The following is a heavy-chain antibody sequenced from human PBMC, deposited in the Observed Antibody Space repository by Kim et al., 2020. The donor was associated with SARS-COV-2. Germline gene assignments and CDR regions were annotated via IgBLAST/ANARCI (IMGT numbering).Heavy chain of an antibody. J-gene: IGHJ4*01. CDR1: GFSLDSYT. V-gene: IGHV3-23*01. CDR2: ITSGGGWT. CDR3: ARDVVAAVDDFVHY. D-gene: IGHD3-3*01. Sequence: GGSLRLSCAASGFSLDSYTVNWVRQGPGKGLEWVSAITSGGGWTPYADSVTGRFSVSRDSSRNTLYLQMNSLRAEDTAVYYCARDVVAAVDDFVHY.